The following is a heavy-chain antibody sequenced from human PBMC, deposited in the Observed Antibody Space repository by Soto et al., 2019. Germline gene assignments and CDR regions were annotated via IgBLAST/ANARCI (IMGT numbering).Heavy chain of an antibody. Sequence: SETLSLTCTVSGGSISSGDFYWSWVRQRPGKGLEWIGYIYYSGSTYYNPSLKSRVTISVDTSKNQFPLKLSSVTAADTAVYYCARSVDTALVSFDSWGQGTLVTSPQ. CDR1: GGSISSGDFY. D-gene: IGHD5-18*01. V-gene: IGHV4-31*03. CDR3: ARSVDTALVSFDS. CDR2: IYYSGST. J-gene: IGHJ4*02.